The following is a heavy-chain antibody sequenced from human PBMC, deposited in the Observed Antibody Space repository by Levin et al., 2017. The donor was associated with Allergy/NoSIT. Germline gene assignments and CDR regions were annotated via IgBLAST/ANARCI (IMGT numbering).Heavy chain of an antibody. D-gene: IGHD5-18*01. CDR2: IYLSGST. Sequence: SETLSLTCAVSGGSISSGGYSWSWIRQPPGKGLEWIGNIYLSGSTYDNLSLKSRVTMSVDRSKNQFSLKLSYVTAADTAVYYCARVAGYSYGYYFDYWGPGTLVTVSS. J-gene: IGHJ4*02. V-gene: IGHV4-30-2*01. CDR3: ARVAGYSYGYYFDY. CDR1: GGSISSGGYS.